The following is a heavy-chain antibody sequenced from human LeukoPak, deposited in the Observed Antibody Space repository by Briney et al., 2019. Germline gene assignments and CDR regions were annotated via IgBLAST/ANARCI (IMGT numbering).Heavy chain of an antibody. CDR3: AKDPKESPALDY. D-gene: IGHD6-25*01. CDR2: ISGSGGST. V-gene: IGHV3-23*01. Sequence: GGSLRLSCAASGFTFSSYAMSWVRQAPGKGLEWVSAISGSGGSTYYADSVKGRFTISRDNSKNTLYLQMNSLGAEDTAVYYCAKDPKESPALDYWGQGTLVTVSS. CDR1: GFTFSSYA. J-gene: IGHJ4*02.